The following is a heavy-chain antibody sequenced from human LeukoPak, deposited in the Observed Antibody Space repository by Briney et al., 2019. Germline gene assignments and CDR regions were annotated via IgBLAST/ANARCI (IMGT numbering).Heavy chain of an antibody. Sequence: GGPLRLSCAASGFTFSSYGMHWVRQAPGKGLEWVAFIRYDGSNKYYADSVKGRFTISRDNSKNTLYLQMNSLRAEDTAVYYCAKSGVRGLYYYYMDVWGKGTTVTVSS. CDR3: AKSGVRGLYYYYMDV. J-gene: IGHJ6*03. CDR1: GFTFSSYG. CDR2: IRYDGSNK. V-gene: IGHV3-30*02. D-gene: IGHD3-10*01.